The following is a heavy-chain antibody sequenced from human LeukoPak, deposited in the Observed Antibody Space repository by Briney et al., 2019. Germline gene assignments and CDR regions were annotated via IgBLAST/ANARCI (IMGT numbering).Heavy chain of an antibody. CDR2: ISQDGSIK. Sequence: GRSLRLSCLASGFTLSTYAMHWVHQAPGKGLEWVAVISQDGSIKHHADSVKGRFTISRDNSKNTLYLQMNSLRAEDTAVYYCASHSSPTYWGQGTLVPVSS. D-gene: IGHD6-13*01. V-gene: IGHV3-30*04. J-gene: IGHJ4*02. CDR1: GFTLSTYA. CDR3: ASHSSPTY.